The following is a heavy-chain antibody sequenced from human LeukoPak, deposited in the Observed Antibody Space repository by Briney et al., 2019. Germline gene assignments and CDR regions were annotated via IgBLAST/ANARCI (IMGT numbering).Heavy chain of an antibody. Sequence: ASVKVSCKASGYTFTGYYMHWVRQAPGQGLEWMGRINPNSGGTNYAQKFQGRVTMTRDTSISTAYMELSRLRSDDTAVYYCASRWELPRTAEPFDYRGQGTLVTVSS. CDR2: INPNSGGT. V-gene: IGHV1-2*06. CDR1: GYTFTGYY. D-gene: IGHD1-26*01. CDR3: ASRWELPRTAEPFDY. J-gene: IGHJ4*02.